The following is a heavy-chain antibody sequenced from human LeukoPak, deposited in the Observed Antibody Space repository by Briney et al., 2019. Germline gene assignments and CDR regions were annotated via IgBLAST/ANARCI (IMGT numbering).Heavy chain of an antibody. CDR2: IFYSGST. CDR3: AREAWDTAMVTRRGPFDY. Sequence: PSETLSLTCTVSGGSISTSNYYWGWIRQPPGKGLEWIGNIFYSGSTYYSPSLRSRVTISLDTSRNQFSLKLNSVTAADTAVYYCAREAWDTAMVTRRGPFDYWGQGTLVTVSS. V-gene: IGHV4-39*07. CDR1: GGSISTSNYY. J-gene: IGHJ4*02. D-gene: IGHD5-18*01.